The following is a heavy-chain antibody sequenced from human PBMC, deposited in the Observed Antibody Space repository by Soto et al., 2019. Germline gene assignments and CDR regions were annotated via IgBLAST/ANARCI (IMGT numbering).Heavy chain of an antibody. CDR3: ARDGASSGAHYFDY. D-gene: IGHD2-15*01. J-gene: IGHJ4*02. Sequence: QVQLQESGPGLVKPSQTLSLTCTVSGGSISSGGYYWSWIRQHPGKGLEWIGYIYYSGSTYYNPSPKSRVTISVDTSKNQFALRLSSVTAADTAVYYSARDGASSGAHYFDYWGQGTLVTVSS. V-gene: IGHV4-31*03. CDR1: GGSISSGGYY. CDR2: IYYSGST.